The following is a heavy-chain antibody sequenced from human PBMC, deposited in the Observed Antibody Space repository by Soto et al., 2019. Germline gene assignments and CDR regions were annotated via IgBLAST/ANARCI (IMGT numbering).Heavy chain of an antibody. CDR3: ARQIYESDTGPTFQYYFDF. CDR1: GYSFAGYW. D-gene: IGHD5-18*01. V-gene: IGHV5-10-1*01. CDR2: IDPSDSQT. Sequence: XESLNIPWRGSGYSFAGYWITWVRQKPGKSLEWMGRIDPSDSQTYYSPSFRGHVTISVTKSITTVFLQWSSLRAADTAMYYCARQIYESDTGPTFQYYFDFWGQGTPVTVSS. J-gene: IGHJ4*02.